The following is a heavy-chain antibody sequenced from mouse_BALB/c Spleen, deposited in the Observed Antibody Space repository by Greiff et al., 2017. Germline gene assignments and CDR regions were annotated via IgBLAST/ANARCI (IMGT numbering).Heavy chain of an antibody. D-gene: IGHD2-2*01. CDR2: ISYSGST. J-gene: IGHJ1*01. CDR3: ARGYDDGDWYFDV. CDR1: GYSITSDYA. Sequence: EVKLVESGPGLVKPSQSLSLTCTVTGYSITSDYAWTWIRQFPGNKLEWMGYISYSGSTSYNPSLKSRISITRDTSKNQFFLQLNSVTTEDTATYYCARGYDDGDWYFDVWGAGTTVTVSS. V-gene: IGHV3-2*02.